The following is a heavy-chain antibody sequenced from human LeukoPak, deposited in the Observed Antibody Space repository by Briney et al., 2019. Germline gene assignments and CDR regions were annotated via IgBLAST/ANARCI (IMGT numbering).Heavy chain of an antibody. CDR1: GFTFSSYW. Sequence: GGSLRLSCAASGFTFSSYWMAWVRQTPGKGLEWVANIRMDGGEQYYMDSVEGRFTISRDNAKNSLYLQMYSLRPEDTAVYYCARDKGYNSAYWGRGTLVTVSS. V-gene: IGHV3-7*01. D-gene: IGHD5-24*01. CDR2: IRMDGGEQ. J-gene: IGHJ4*02. CDR3: ARDKGYNSAY.